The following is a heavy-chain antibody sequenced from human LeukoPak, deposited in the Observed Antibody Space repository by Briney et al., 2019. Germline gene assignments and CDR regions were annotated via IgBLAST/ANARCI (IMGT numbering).Heavy chain of an antibody. CDR3: AREGDYGDADAFDI. Sequence: PGGSLRLSCAASGFTFSSYAMHWVRQAPGKGLEWVSLISYDGTNKSYADSLRGRFTISRDNSKNTLYLQMNSLRAEDTAVYYCAREGDYGDADAFDIRGQGTMVTVSS. CDR2: ISYDGTNK. V-gene: IGHV3-30-3*01. J-gene: IGHJ3*02. D-gene: IGHD4/OR15-4a*01. CDR1: GFTFSSYA.